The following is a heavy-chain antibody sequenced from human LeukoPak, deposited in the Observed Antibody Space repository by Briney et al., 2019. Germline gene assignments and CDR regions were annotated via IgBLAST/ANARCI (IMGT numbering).Heavy chain of an antibody. CDR1: GFTFSSYG. D-gene: IGHD1-26*01. CDR2: IRYDGSNK. J-gene: IGHJ6*03. Sequence: PGGSLRLSCAASGFTFSSYGMHWVRQAPGKGLEWVAFIRYDGSNKYYADSVKGRFTIPRDNSKNTLYLQMNSLRAEDTAVYYCAKGRGWEASYYYYYMDVWGKGTTVTISS. CDR3: AKGRGWEASYYYYYMDV. V-gene: IGHV3-30*02.